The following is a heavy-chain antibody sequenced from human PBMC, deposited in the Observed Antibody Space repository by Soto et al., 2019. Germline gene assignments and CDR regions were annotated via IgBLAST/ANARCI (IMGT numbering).Heavy chain of an antibody. CDR3: DSIGGNSE. J-gene: IGHJ4*01. Sequence: SETLCITCTFSGASVSSGNYYWTWIRQPPGKGLEWIANIHNSVSTKYNPSLKSRVTISVDPSKNQFSLKLTSVTAADTAVYYCDSIGGNSEWGHGTLVTVSS. D-gene: IGHD1-26*01. CDR2: IHNSVST. CDR1: GASVSSGNYY. V-gene: IGHV4-61*01.